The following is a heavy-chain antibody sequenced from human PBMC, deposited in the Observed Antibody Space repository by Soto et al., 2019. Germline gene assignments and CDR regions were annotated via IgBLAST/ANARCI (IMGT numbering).Heavy chain of an antibody. D-gene: IGHD3-10*01. J-gene: IGHJ4*02. V-gene: IGHV4-34*01. CDR3: ARRQRRYYYGSGVDY. CDR1: GGSFSGYY. Sequence: QVQLQQWGAGLLKPSETLSLTCAVYGGSFSGYYWSWIRQPPGKGLEWIGEIKHSGSTNYNPSLKSRVTISVDTSKNQFSLKLSSVTAADTAVYYCARRQRRYYYGSGVDYWGQGTLVTVSS. CDR2: IKHSGST.